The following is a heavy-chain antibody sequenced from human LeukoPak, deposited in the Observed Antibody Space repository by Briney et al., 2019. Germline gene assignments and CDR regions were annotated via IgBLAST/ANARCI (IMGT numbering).Heavy chain of an antibody. Sequence: SETLSLTCAVYGGSFSGYYWSWIRQPPGKGLEWIGEINHSGSTNDNPSLKSRVTISVDTSKNQFSLKLSSVTAADTAVYYCARRGAVGATGDDYWGQGTLVTVSS. J-gene: IGHJ4*02. V-gene: IGHV4-34*01. D-gene: IGHD1-26*01. CDR1: GGSFSGYY. CDR3: ARRGAVGATGDDY. CDR2: INHSGST.